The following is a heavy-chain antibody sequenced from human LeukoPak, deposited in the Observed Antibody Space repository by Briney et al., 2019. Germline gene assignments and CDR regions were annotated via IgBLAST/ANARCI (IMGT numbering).Heavy chain of an antibody. CDR3: ARDYYGSGRQYSPPWFDP. Sequence: GGSLRLSCAASGFNFSSYGMTWVRQAPGEVLEWVSYISSSGSTIHYADSVKGRFTISRDNAKNSLYLQMNSLRAEDTAVYYCARDYYGSGRQYSPPWFDPWGQGTLVTVSS. V-gene: IGHV3-48*04. CDR2: ISSSGSTI. J-gene: IGHJ5*02. D-gene: IGHD3-10*01. CDR1: GFNFSSYG.